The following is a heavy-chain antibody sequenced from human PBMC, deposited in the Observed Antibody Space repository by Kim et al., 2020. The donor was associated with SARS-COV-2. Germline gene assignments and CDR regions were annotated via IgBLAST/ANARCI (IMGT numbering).Heavy chain of an antibody. CDR2: IYPGDSDT. V-gene: IGHV5-51*01. CDR3: ARLFTPGYSTSRYYFDY. D-gene: IGHD2-2*01. J-gene: IGHJ4*02. CDR1: GYSFSTFW. Sequence: ESLKISCRVSGYSFSTFWIGWVRQMTGKGLEWMWNIYPGDSDTRYSPSFQGQATISADKSISTAYLQWSSLKASDTAMYYCARLFTPGYSTSRYYFDYWGQGTLVTVSS.